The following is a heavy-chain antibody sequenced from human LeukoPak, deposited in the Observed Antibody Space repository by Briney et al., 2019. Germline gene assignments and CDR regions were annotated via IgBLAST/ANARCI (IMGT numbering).Heavy chain of an antibody. CDR3: ANNWNLDF. CDR2: ISYDGSNK. V-gene: IGHV3-30*18. Sequence: PGRSLRLSCAASGFTFSSYGMHWVRQAPGKGLEWVAVISYDGSNKYYADSVKGRFTISRDNSKNTVYLQMDSLRTEDTAVYYCANNWNLDFWGQGTLVTVSS. D-gene: IGHD1-1*01. CDR1: GFTFSSYG. J-gene: IGHJ4*02.